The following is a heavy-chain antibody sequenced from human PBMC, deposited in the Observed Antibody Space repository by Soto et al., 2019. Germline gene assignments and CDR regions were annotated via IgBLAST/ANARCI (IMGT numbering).Heavy chain of an antibody. CDR3: ARGLYSSGWSYYYYMDV. CDR1: GYTFTSYG. Sequence: ASVKVSCKASGYTFTSYGISWVRQAPGQGLEWMGWISAYNGNTNYAQKLQGRVTMTTDTSTSTAYMELSSLRSEDTAVYYCARGLYSSGWSYYYYMDVWGKGTTVTVSS. J-gene: IGHJ6*03. V-gene: IGHV1-18*01. D-gene: IGHD6-19*01. CDR2: ISAYNGNT.